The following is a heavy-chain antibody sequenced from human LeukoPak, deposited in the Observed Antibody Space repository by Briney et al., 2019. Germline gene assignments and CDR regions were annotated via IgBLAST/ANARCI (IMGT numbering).Heavy chain of an antibody. D-gene: IGHD2-2*01. CDR2: ISSSSSYI. V-gene: IGHV3-21*01. J-gene: IGHJ4*02. CDR3: ARDKDQLRTLSPIDY. Sequence: PGGSLRLSCAASGFTFSNYYMDWVRQAPGKGLEWVSSISSSSSYIYYADSVKGRFTISRDNAKNSLYLQMNSLRAEDTAVYYCARDKDQLRTLSPIDYWGQGTLVTVSS. CDR1: GFTFSNYY.